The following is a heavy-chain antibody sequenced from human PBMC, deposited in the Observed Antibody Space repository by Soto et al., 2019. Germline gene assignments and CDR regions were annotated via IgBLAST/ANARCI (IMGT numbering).Heavy chain of an antibody. V-gene: IGHV1-18*01. J-gene: IGHJ3*02. D-gene: IGHD1-26*01. CDR2: ISAYNGNT. Sequence: QVQLVQSGAEVKKPGASVKVSCKASGYTFTSYGISWVRQAPGQGLEWMGWISAYNGNTNYAQQIQGRVTMTTDTSTSTAYMELRRLRSDDTAVYYCAREGVGAPPGTDDAFDIWGQGTMVTVSS. CDR1: GYTFTSYG. CDR3: AREGVGAPPGTDDAFDI.